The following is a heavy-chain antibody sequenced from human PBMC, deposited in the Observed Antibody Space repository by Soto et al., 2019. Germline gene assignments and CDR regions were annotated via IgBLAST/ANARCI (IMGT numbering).Heavy chain of an antibody. Sequence: ASVKVSCKASGYTFTSSAMHWVRQAPGQRLEWMGWINAGNGNTKYSQKFQGRVTITRDTSASTAYMELSSLRSEDTAVYYCARDRSQYNWFDPWGQGTLVTVS. J-gene: IGHJ5*02. CDR2: INAGNGNT. CDR1: GYTFTSSA. CDR3: ARDRSQYNWFDP. V-gene: IGHV1-3*01.